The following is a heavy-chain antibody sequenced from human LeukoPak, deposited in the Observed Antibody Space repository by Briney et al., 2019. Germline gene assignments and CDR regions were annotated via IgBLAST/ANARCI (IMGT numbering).Heavy chain of an antibody. Sequence: GGTLRLSCAASGFTFSSYSMNWVRQAPGKGLEWVSSIRSSSSYIYYADSVKGRFTISRDNAKNSLYLQMNRLRADDTAVYHCARVRSAAAGPLDYWGQGTLVTVSS. D-gene: IGHD6-13*01. CDR3: ARVRSAAAGPLDY. CDR1: GFTFSSYS. CDR2: IRSSSSYI. V-gene: IGHV3-21*01. J-gene: IGHJ4*02.